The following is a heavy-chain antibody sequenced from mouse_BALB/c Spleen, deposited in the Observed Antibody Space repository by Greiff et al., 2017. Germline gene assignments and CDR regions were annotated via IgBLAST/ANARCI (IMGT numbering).Heavy chain of an antibody. J-gene: IGHJ1*01. CDR2: ISSGGST. V-gene: IGHV5-6-5*01. CDR1: GFTFSSYA. Sequence: EVNLVESGGGLVKPGGSLKLSCAASGFTFSSYAMSWVRQTPEKRLEWVASISSGGSTYYPDSVKGRFTISRDNARNILYLQMSSLRSEDTAMYYCAREGLLRLRPWYFDVWGAGTTVTVSS. CDR3: AREGLLRLRPWYFDV. D-gene: IGHD1-2*01.